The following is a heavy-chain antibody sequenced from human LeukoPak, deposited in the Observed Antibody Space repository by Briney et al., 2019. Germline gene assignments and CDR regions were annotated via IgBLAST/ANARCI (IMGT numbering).Heavy chain of an antibody. J-gene: IGHJ3*02. CDR2: ISGSGGST. CDR3: ARPLNCSSTSCYAFDI. D-gene: IGHD2-2*01. V-gene: IGHV3-23*01. Sequence: PGGSLRLSCAASGFTFSSYAMSWVRQAPGKGLEWVSAISGSGGSTYYADSVKGRFTISRDNSKNTLYLQMNSLRAEDTAVYYCARPLNCSSTSCYAFDIWGQGTMVTVSP. CDR1: GFTFSSYA.